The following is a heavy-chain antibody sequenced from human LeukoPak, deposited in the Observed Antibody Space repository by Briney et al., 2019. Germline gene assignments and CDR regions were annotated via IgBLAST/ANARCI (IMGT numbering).Heavy chain of an antibody. D-gene: IGHD1-26*01. V-gene: IGHV2-70*11. CDR1: GFSLRSTGMC. J-gene: IGHJ4*02. Sequence: ESGPALVKPTQTLTLTCTFSGFSLRSTGMCVTWIRQPPGKALEWLARIDWDDDKYYRPSLETRLSISKDTSINQVVLTMTNMGPEDTATYYCARIVSIRSGTYFEDSWGQGTLVTVSS. CDR3: ARIVSIRSGTYFEDS. CDR2: IDWDDDK.